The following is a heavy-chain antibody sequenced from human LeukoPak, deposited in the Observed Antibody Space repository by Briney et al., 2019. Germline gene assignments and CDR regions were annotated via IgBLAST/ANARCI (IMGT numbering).Heavy chain of an antibody. D-gene: IGHD3-22*01. Sequence: GGSLRLSCAASGFTFSSYAMSWVRQALGKGLEWVSAISGSGGSTYYADSVKGRFTISRDNSKNTLYLQMNSLRAEDTAVYYCAKDDSSGYYYSYFDYWGQGTLVTVSS. CDR3: AKDDSSGYYYSYFDY. J-gene: IGHJ4*02. CDR1: GFTFSSYA. CDR2: ISGSGGST. V-gene: IGHV3-23*01.